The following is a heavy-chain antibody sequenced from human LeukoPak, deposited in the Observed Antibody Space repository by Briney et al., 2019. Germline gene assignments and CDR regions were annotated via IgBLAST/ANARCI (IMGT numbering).Heavy chain of an antibody. CDR3: SRDRGYYDSGNYPTDY. D-gene: IGHD3-10*01. V-gene: IGHV1-2*02. J-gene: IGHJ4*02. Sequence: ASVKVSCKASGYTFTGYFIHWVRQAPGQGLEWMGWINPNSGGTNYAQEFQGRVTMTRDTSINTTYMELSRLTSDDTAVYYCSRDRGYYDSGNYPTDYWGQGTLVTVSS. CDR1: GYTFTGYF. CDR2: INPNSGGT.